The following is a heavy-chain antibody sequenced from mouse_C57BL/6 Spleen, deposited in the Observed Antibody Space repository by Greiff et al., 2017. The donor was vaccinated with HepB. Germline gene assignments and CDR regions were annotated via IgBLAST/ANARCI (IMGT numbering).Heavy chain of an antibody. CDR1: GFTFSDYG. V-gene: IGHV5-17*01. J-gene: IGHJ4*01. D-gene: IGHD1-1*01. CDR2: ISSGSSTI. CDR3: AKNIYYYGSSYVRAMDY. Sequence: DVKLQESGGGLVKPGGSLKLSCAASGFTFSDYGMHWVRQAPEKGLEWVAYISSGSSTIYYADTVKGRFTISRDNAKNTLFLQMTSLRSEDTAMYYCAKNIYYYGSSYVRAMDYWGQGTSVTVSS.